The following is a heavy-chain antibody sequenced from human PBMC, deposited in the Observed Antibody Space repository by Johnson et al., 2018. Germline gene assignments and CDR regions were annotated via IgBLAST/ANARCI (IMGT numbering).Heavy chain of an antibody. V-gene: IGHV3-48*02. CDR2: ISSSSSTL. D-gene: IGHD6-6*01. CDR3: ARLGGQLNYYYYMDV. CDR1: GFTFSSYS. Sequence: EVQLLESGGGLVQPGGSLRLSCAASGFTFSSYSMNWVRQAPGKGLEWVSYISSSSSTLYYADSVKGRFTISRDNAKNSLYLQMNSLRDADTAVYYCARLGGQLNYYYYMDVWGKGTTVTVSS. J-gene: IGHJ6*03.